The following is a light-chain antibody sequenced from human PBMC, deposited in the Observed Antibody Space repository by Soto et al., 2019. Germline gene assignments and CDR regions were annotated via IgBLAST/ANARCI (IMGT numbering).Light chain of an antibody. V-gene: IGLV1-44*01. CDR1: SSNIGSNT. CDR3: SSWDDNLDAEV. CDR2: TND. Sequence: QSVLTQPPSASGTPGQRVTSSCSGSSSNIGSNTVNWYQQLPGTAPKLLIYTNDQRPSGVPDRFSGSKSGTSASLAISGLHFEDEADYHCSSWDDNLDAEVFGAGTKLTVL. J-gene: IGLJ1*01.